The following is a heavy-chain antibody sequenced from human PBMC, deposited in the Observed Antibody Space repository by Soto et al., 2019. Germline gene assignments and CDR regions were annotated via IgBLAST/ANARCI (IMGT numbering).Heavy chain of an antibody. D-gene: IGHD3-10*01. J-gene: IGHJ6*02. CDR1: GGSFSGYY. Sequence: SETLSLTCAVYGGSFSGYYWTWIRQPPGTGMEWIGEINHSGGTSYNPSLKSRVAISLDTSKSQFSLKVTSVTATDTAVYYCARQGFGPLHGLVDVWGQGTTVTVSS. CDR3: ARQGFGPLHGLVDV. V-gene: IGHV4-34*01. CDR2: INHSGGT.